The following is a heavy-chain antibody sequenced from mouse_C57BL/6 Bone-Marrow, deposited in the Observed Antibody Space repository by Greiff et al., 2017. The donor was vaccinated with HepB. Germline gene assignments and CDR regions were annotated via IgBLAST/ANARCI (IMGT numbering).Heavy chain of an antibody. CDR1: GFTFSDYG. CDR3: ARGYDEAY. Sequence: EVQVVESGGGLVKPGGSLKLSCAASGFTFSDYGMHWVRQAPEKGLEWVAYISSGRSTIYYADTVKGRFTISRDNAKNTLFLQMTSLRSEDTAMYYCARGYDEAYWGQGTLVTVSA. CDR2: ISSGRSTI. V-gene: IGHV5-17*01. D-gene: IGHD2-2*01. J-gene: IGHJ3*01.